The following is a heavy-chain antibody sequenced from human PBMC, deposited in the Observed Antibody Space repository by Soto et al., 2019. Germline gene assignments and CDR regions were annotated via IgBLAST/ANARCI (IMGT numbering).Heavy chain of an antibody. CDR3: ARFGSSWYKYYYYGMDV. J-gene: IGHJ6*02. D-gene: IGHD6-13*01. CDR2: MNPNSGNT. V-gene: IGHV1-8*01. Sequence: ASVKVSCKASGYTFTSYDINWVRQATGQGLEWMGWMNPNSGNTGYAQKFQGRVTMTRNTSISTAYMELSSLRSEDTAVYYCARFGSSWYKYYYYGMDVWGQGTTVTV. CDR1: GYTFTSYD.